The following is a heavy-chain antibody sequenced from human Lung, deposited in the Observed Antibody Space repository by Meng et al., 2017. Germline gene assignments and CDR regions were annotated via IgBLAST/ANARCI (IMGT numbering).Heavy chain of an antibody. CDR3: ASSMGGLFGVVIIGAY. J-gene: IGHJ4*02. D-gene: IGHD3-3*01. CDR2: IDPKSGDT. V-gene: IGHV1-2*06. Sequence: QVELVQAGAEVKKPGASVKVSCKPSGYNFPDYWLHWVRRAPGQGLEWMGRIDPKSGDTHYAQRFQGRVTMTGDTSISTAYMELSGLRSDDTAMYYCASSMGGLFGVVIIGAYWGQGTLVTVSS. CDR1: GYNFPDYW.